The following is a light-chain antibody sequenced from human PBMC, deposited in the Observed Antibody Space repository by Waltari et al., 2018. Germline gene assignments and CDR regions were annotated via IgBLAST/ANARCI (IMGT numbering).Light chain of an antibody. CDR2: EGS. J-gene: IGLJ1*01. Sequence: QSALTQPASVSGSPGQSITISCTGTSSDVGSYNLVSWYQQHPGKAPKLMIYEGSKRPSGVSTRFSGSKSGNTASLTSSGLQAEDEADYYCCSYAGSSTPYVFGTGTKFTVL. CDR1: SSDVGSYNL. V-gene: IGLV2-23*01. CDR3: CSYAGSSTPYV.